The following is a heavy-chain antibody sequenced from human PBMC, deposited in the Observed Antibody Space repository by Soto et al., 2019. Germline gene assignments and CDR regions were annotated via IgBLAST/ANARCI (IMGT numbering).Heavy chain of an antibody. CDR1: GFTFSSYA. V-gene: IGHV3-23*01. D-gene: IGHD1-26*01. J-gene: IGHJ4*02. Sequence: GTLRLSCAASGFTFSSYAMSWLRQAPGKGLEWVSAISGSGGSTYYADSVKGRFTISRDNSKNTLYLQMNSLRAEDTAVYYCAKDWKWELLSYFDYWGQGTLVTVSS. CDR3: AKDWKWELLSYFDY. CDR2: ISGSGGST.